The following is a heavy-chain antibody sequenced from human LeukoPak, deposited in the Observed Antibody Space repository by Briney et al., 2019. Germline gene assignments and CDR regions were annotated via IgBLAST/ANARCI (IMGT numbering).Heavy chain of an antibody. V-gene: IGHV4-31*03. CDR3: ARGRLRYFDWLLTAVGELADAFDI. J-gene: IGHJ3*02. Sequence: TLSLTPTVSGGSICSGGYYSSWIRQHPGKGLEWIGYIYYSGSTSYNPSLTSRVTISVDTSKNQFSLKLSSVTAADTAVYYCARGRLRYFDWLLTAVGELADAFDIWGQGTMVTVSS. CDR1: GGSICSGGYY. CDR2: IYYSGST. D-gene: IGHD3-9*01.